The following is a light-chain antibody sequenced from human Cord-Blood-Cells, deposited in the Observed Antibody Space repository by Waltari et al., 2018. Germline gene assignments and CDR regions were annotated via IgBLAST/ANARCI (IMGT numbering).Light chain of an antibody. J-gene: IGLJ3*02. V-gene: IGLV2-14*01. CDR2: DVS. CDR3: SSYTSSSPWV. Sequence: QSALTQPASVSGSPGQSITISCTGTSSDVGGYNYVTWYQQNPCKAPKLMIYDVSNRPSGVSNRFSGSKSGNTASLTISGLQAEDEADYYCSSYTSSSPWVFGGGTKLTVL. CDR1: SSDVGGYNY.